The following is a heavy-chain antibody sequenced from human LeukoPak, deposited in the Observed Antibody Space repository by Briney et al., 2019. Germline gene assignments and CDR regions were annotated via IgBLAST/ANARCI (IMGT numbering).Heavy chain of an antibody. D-gene: IGHD4-17*01. V-gene: IGHV4-4*09. Sequence: SETLSLTCTVSGGSISSYYWSWIRQPPGKGLEWIGYIYTSGSTNYNSSLKSRVTISVDTSKNQFSLKLSSVTAADTAVYYCASSTYGDFSLGDWGQGTLVTVSS. CDR1: GGSISSYY. CDR2: IYTSGST. CDR3: ASSTYGDFSLGD. J-gene: IGHJ4*02.